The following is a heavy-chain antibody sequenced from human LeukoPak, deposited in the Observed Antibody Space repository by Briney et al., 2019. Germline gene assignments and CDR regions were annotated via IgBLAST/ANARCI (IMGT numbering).Heavy chain of an antibody. CDR1: GDSFSGYY. V-gene: IGHV4-34*01. J-gene: IGHJ4*02. CDR2: INRRGTT. D-gene: IGHD1-26*01. CDR3: ARSWAGMYYPLYYFDY. Sequence: SETLSLTCAVYGDSFSGYYWSWIRQPPGKGLEWIAEINRRGTTHYNPSLKSRVNISADTSKNQFSLHLDSVTAADTAVYYCARSWAGMYYPLYYFDYWGQGTLVSVSS.